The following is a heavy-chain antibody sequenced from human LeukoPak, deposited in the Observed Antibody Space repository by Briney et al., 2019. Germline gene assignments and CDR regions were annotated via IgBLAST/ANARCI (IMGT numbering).Heavy chain of an antibody. Sequence: PGGSLRLSCAASGFTFSYYGMHWVRQAPGKGLEWVAFIRYDGNDKFYADSVKGRFTISRDTSKNTLYLQMNSLRAEDTAVYYCAREPLVILTGYYRYYYYMDVWGKGTTVTVSS. CDR3: AREPLVILTGYYRYYYYMDV. D-gene: IGHD3-9*01. V-gene: IGHV3-30*02. CDR1: GFTFSYYG. J-gene: IGHJ6*03. CDR2: IRYDGNDK.